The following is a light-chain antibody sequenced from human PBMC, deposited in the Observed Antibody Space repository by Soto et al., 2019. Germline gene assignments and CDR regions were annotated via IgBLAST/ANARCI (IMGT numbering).Light chain of an antibody. CDR2: WAS. CDR1: QSVLYSSNNKNY. CDR3: QQYYT. V-gene: IGKV4-1*01. Sequence: IVMTQSPDSLAVSLGERATINCKSSQSVLYSSNNKNYLAWYQQKPRQSPKLLIYWASTRESGVPDRFSGSGSGTDFTLTISSLQAEDVAVYYCQQYYTFGQGTKLEIK. J-gene: IGKJ2*01.